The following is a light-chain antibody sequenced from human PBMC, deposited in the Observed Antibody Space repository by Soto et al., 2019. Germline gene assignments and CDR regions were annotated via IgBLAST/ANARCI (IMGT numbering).Light chain of an antibody. CDR3: QQYGSSPPWT. CDR2: GAS. J-gene: IGKJ1*01. V-gene: IGKV3-15*01. Sequence: VLTQSPGTLSLSPGERATLSFRASQSVSSYLAWYQQKPGQAPRLLIYGASTRATGIPARFSGSGSGTEFTLTISSLQSEDFAVYYCQQYGSSPPWTFGQGTKVDI. CDR1: QSVSSY.